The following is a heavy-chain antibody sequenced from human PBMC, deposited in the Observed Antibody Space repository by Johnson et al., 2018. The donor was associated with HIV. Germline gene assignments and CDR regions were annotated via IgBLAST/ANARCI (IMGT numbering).Heavy chain of an antibody. D-gene: IGHD4-23*01. J-gene: IGHJ3*02. CDR3: AKLPGGNSGFVDAFDI. CDR2: INWNGGST. CDR1: GFSIRGHW. V-gene: IGHV3-20*04. Sequence: MMLVESGGGLVQPGGSLRLSCAASGFSIRGHWMSWVRQAPGKGLEWVSNINWNGGSTGYADSVKGRFTISRDNAKNSLYLQMNSLRAEDTAVYYCAKLPGGNSGFVDAFDIWGQGAMVTVYS.